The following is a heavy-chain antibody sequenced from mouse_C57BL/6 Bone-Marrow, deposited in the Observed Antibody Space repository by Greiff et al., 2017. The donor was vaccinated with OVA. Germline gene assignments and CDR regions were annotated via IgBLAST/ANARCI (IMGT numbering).Heavy chain of an antibody. D-gene: IGHD4-1*01. CDR1: GYAFSSSW. V-gene: IGHV1-82*01. J-gene: IGHJ2*01. Sequence: VQLQQSGPELVKPGASVKISCKASGYAFSSSWMNWVKQRPGKGLEWIGRIYPGDGDTNYNGKFKGKATLTADNSSSTAYMQLSSLTSADSAVYFCAKLGPYFDYWGQGTTLTVSS. CDR3: AKLGPYFDY. CDR2: IYPGDGDT.